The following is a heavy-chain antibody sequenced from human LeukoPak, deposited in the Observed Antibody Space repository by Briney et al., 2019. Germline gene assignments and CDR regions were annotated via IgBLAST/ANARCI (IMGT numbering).Heavy chain of an antibody. CDR3: ARYGFYHFDY. CDR2: IYYTGST. V-gene: IGHV4-59*01. Sequence: SETLSLTCTVSGGSITNYYWSWIRQPPGKGLEWIGYIYYTGSTSYNPPLKSRVTISVDTSKNLFSLSLSSVTAADTAVYFCARYGFYHFDYWGQGTLVTVSS. CDR1: GGSITNYY. J-gene: IGHJ4*02. D-gene: IGHD2-8*01.